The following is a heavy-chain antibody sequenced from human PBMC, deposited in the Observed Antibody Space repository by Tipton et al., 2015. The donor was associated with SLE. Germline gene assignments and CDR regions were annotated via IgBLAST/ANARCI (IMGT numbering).Heavy chain of an antibody. CDR1: GDSFSNHY. J-gene: IGHJ4*02. D-gene: IGHD1-26*01. V-gene: IGHV4-34*01. Sequence: TLSLTCAIYGDSFSNHYWSWIRQPPGKGLEWIGEVNHSGSTNYNPSLKSRVTISIDTSKKQFSLKVNSMTAADTAIYYCARAGYSMNWSVDYWGQGTLVTVSS. CDR2: VNHSGST. CDR3: ARAGYSMNWSVDY.